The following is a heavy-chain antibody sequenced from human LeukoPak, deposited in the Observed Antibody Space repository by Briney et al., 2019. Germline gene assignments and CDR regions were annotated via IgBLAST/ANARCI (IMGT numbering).Heavy chain of an antibody. Sequence: GGYLRLSCAASGFIFSDYYMSWIRQAPGKGLEWVSYISSSGSTMYYTDSVKGRFTISRDNAKDSLYLQMNSLRAEDTAVYYCARDPGSGYEEHFDYWGQGTLVTVSS. CDR1: GFIFSDYY. D-gene: IGHD5-12*01. V-gene: IGHV3-11*01. CDR2: ISSSGSTM. CDR3: ARDPGSGYEEHFDY. J-gene: IGHJ4*02.